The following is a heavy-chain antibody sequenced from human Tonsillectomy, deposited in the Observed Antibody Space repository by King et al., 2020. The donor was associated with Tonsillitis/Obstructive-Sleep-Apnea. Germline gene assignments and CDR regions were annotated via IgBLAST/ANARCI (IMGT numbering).Heavy chain of an antibody. CDR2: ISSSSSTI. CDR1: GFTFSSYT. J-gene: IGHJ4*02. D-gene: IGHD6-13*01. CDR3: ARDQDQYSNSWYIDY. V-gene: IGHV3-48*02. Sequence: VQLVESGGGLVQPGGSLRLSCAASGFTFSSYTMHWVRQAPGKGLEWVSYISSSSSTIYYADSVKGRFTISRDNAKNSLYLQMNSLRDEDTAIYYCARDQDQYSNSWYIDYWGQGTLVTVSS.